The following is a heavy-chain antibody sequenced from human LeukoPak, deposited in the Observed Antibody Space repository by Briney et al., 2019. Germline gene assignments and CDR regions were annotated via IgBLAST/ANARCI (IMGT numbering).Heavy chain of an antibody. Sequence: SETLSLTCTVSGGSISSSSYYWGWIRQSPGKGLEWIGEINHSGRTNYNPSLKSRVTISVDTSKNQFSLKLSSVTAADTAVYYCARPLGYCSTSTCPQSWFDPWGQGTLVTVSS. D-gene: IGHD2-2*01. J-gene: IGHJ5*02. CDR3: ARPLGYCSTSTCPQSWFDP. CDR2: INHSGRT. CDR1: GGSISSSSYY. V-gene: IGHV4-39*07.